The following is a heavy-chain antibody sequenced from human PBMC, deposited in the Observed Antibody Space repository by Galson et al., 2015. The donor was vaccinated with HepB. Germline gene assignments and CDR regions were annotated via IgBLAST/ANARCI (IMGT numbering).Heavy chain of an antibody. CDR2: ISAYNGNT. J-gene: IGHJ3*02. Sequence: SVKVSCKASGYTFTSYGISWVRQAPGQGLEWMGWISAYNGNTNYAQKLQGRVTMTTDTSTSTAYMELRSLRSDDTAVYYCAMGNNWNDVGDAFDIWGQGTMVTVSS. D-gene: IGHD1-1*01. CDR3: AMGNNWNDVGDAFDI. CDR1: GYTFTSYG. V-gene: IGHV1-18*01.